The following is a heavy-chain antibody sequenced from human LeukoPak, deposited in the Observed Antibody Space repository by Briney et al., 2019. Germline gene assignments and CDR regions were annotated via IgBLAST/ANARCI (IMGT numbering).Heavy chain of an antibody. CDR3: ARRFGDYGDYVWFDP. J-gene: IGHJ5*02. Sequence: PSETLSLTCTVSGGSISSYYWSWIRQPPGKGLEWIGYIYYSGSTNYNPSLKSRVTISVDTSKNQFSLKLSSVTAADTAVYYCARRFGDYGDYVWFDPWGDGTLVTVS. D-gene: IGHD4-17*01. CDR2: IYYSGST. CDR1: GGSISSYY. V-gene: IGHV4-59*08.